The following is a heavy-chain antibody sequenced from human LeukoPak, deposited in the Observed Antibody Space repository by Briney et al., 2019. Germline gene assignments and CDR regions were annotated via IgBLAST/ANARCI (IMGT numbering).Heavy chain of an antibody. V-gene: IGHV1-18*01. CDR1: GYTFTSYG. CDR3: ARTYCSSTSCYRFDP. Sequence: ASVKVSCKASGYTFTSYGISWVRQAPGQGLEWMGWISAYNGNTNYAQKLQGRVTMTTDTSTSTAYMELRSPRSDDTAVYYCARTYCSSTSCYRFDPWGQGTLVTVSS. J-gene: IGHJ5*02. D-gene: IGHD2-2*01. CDR2: ISAYNGNT.